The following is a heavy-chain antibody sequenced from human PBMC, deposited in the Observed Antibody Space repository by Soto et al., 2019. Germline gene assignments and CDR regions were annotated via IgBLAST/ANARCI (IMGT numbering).Heavy chain of an antibody. Sequence: ASVKVSCKASGYTFTSYGISWVRQAPGQGLEWMGWISANNGNTNYAQKLQGRVTMTRNTSISTAYMELSSLRSEDTAVYYCARGHHYSSGWYIGFDYYYYYMDVWGKGTKVTVSS. J-gene: IGHJ6*03. CDR1: GYTFTSYG. CDR3: ARGHHYSSGWYIGFDYYYYYMDV. CDR2: ISANNGNT. D-gene: IGHD6-19*01. V-gene: IGHV1-18*01.